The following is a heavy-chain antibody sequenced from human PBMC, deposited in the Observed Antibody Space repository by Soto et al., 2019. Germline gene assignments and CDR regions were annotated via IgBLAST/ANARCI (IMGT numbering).Heavy chain of an antibody. V-gene: IGHV4-30-2*01. CDR1: GGSISSGGYS. CDR2: IYHSGST. J-gene: IGHJ5*02. Sequence: PSETLSLTCAVSGGSISSGGYSWSWIRQPPGKGLEWIGYIYHSGSTYYNPSLKSRVTISVDRSKNQFSLKLSSVTAADTAVYYCDRASLSNWFDPWGQGNLVTVSS. CDR3: DRASLSNWFDP. D-gene: IGHD3-16*02.